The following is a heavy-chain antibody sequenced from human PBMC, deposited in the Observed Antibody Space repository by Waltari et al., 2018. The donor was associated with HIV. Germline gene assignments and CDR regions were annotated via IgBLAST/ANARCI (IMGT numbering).Heavy chain of an antibody. CDR1: GYTFSNYG. CDR3: ARDRGKYYGSGTDAFDI. Sequence: QVQLVQSGAEVKKPGASVKVSCKASGYTFSNYGITWVRQAPGQGLEWMGWVTPYNGNTKDARNVEDRVTMTTDTSTTTAYMELRSLRSDDTALYYCARDRGKYYGSGTDAFDIWGQGTMVTVSS. D-gene: IGHD3-10*01. CDR2: VTPYNGNT. J-gene: IGHJ3*02. V-gene: IGHV1-18*01.